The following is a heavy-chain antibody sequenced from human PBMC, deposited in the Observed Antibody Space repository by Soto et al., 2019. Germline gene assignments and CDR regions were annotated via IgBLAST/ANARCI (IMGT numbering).Heavy chain of an antibody. CDR1: GFTFSGFG. J-gene: IGHJ4*02. V-gene: IGHV3-33*01. Sequence: GGSLRLSCAAPGFTFSGFGMHWVRQAPGKGLEWVAIIWYDGSDKYYADSVKGRFTISRDNSKNTLYLQMNSLRAEDTAVYHCAFGNLSYYFDYWGQGTPVTVSS. D-gene: IGHD3-16*01. CDR3: AFGNLSYYFDY. CDR2: IWYDGSDK.